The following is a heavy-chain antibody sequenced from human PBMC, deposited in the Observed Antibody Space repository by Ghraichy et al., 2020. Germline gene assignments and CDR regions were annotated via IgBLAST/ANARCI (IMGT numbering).Heavy chain of an antibody. CDR2: IYYSGST. CDR1: GGSISSYY. J-gene: IGHJ2*01. D-gene: IGHD3-3*01. V-gene: IGHV4-59*01. Sequence: ETLSLTCTVSGGSISSYYWSWIRQPPGKGLEWIGYIYYSGSTNYNPSLKSRVTISVDTSKNQFSLKLSSVTAADTAVYYCARVGYDFWSGYSYWYFDLWGRGTLVTVSS. CDR3: ARVGYDFWSGYSYWYFDL.